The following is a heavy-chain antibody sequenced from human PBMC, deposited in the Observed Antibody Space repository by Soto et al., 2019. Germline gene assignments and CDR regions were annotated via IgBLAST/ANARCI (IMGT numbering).Heavy chain of an antibody. V-gene: IGHV3-73*01. CDR2: IRSKANSYAT. J-gene: IGHJ4*02. Sequence: EVQLVESGGGLVQPGGALKLSCAASGITFSGSAMHSVRQASGKGLEWVGRIRSKANSYATAYAASVKGRFTISRDDSKNTAYLQMNSLKTEDTAVYYCTRLSGTVTTSNYWGQGTLVTVSS. CDR3: TRLSGTVTTSNY. CDR1: GITFSGSA. D-gene: IGHD4-4*01.